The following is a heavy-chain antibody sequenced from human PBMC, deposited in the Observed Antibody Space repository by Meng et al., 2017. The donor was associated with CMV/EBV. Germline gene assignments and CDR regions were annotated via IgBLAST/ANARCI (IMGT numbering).Heavy chain of an antibody. J-gene: IGHJ4*02. CDR2: INSDGSST. D-gene: IGHD1-26*01. V-gene: IGHV3-74*01. CDR1: GFTFSSYS. Sequence: GESLNISCAASGFTFSSYSMNWVRQAPGKGLVWVSRINSDGSSTSYADSVKGRFTISRDNAKNTLYLQMNSLRAEDTAVYYCARGRLGGSFDYWGQGTLVTVSS. CDR3: ARGRLGGSFDY.